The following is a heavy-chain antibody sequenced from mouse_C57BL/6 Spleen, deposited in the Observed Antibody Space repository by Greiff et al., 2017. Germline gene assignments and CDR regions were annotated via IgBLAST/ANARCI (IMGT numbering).Heavy chain of an antibody. V-gene: IGHV5-9*01. CDR1: GFTFSSYT. CDR3: ARHYYYGSTLYAMDY. Sequence: VMLVESGGGLVKPGGSLKLSCAASGFTFSSYTMSWVRQTPEKRLEWVASISGGGGNTYYPDSVKGRFTISRDNAKNTLYLQMSSLRSEDTALYYCARHYYYGSTLYAMDYWGQGTSVTVSS. J-gene: IGHJ4*01. D-gene: IGHD1-1*01. CDR2: ISGGGGNT.